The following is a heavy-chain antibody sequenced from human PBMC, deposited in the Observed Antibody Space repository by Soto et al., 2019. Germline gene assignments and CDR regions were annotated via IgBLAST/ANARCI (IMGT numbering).Heavy chain of an antibody. CDR1: GYTFTSYG. D-gene: IGHD1-26*01. CDR3: ARDHSGSPFY. CDR2: ISAYNGNT. V-gene: IGHV1-18*01. Sequence: QVQLVQSGAEVKKPGASVKVSCKASGYTFTSYGISWVRQAPGQGLEWMGWISAYNGNTNYAQKLXGXGXMXXDTSTSTAYMELRSLRSDDTAVYYCARDHSGSPFYWGQGTLVTVSS. J-gene: IGHJ4*02.